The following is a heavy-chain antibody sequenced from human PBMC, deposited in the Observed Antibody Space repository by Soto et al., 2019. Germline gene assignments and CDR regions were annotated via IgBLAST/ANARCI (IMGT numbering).Heavy chain of an antibody. CDR3: TPLALKYNSDWYEFSD. J-gene: IGHJ4*02. CDR1: GFTFSNVW. V-gene: IGHV3-15*07. CDR2: IKSKLDGETI. Sequence: EGQLVESGGGLVKPGGSLRLSCAASGFTFSNVWMNWVRQAPGKGLEWVGRIKSKLDGETIDYAAPVKGRFTISRDDSKNMLYLQMNSLQTEDTGVYYCTPLALKYNSDWYEFSDWGQGTLVTVSS. D-gene: IGHD6-19*01.